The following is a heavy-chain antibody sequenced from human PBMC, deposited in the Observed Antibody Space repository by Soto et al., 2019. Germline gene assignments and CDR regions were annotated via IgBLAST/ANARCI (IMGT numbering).Heavy chain of an antibody. V-gene: IGHV3-33*01. Sequence: GGSLRLSCAASGFAFSSFGMHWVRQAPGKGLEWVAVIWYDGSNKYYADSVKGRFTISRDNSMNTLFLQMNSLRDEDRAVYYCARDGGPPLNWNYVMRMDVWGQGTTVTVSS. CDR2: IWYDGSNK. D-gene: IGHD1-7*01. J-gene: IGHJ6*02. CDR3: ARDGGPPLNWNYVMRMDV. CDR1: GFAFSSFG.